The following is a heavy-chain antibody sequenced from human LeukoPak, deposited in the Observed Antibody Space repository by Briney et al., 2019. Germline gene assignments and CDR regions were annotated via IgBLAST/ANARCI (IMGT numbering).Heavy chain of an antibody. Sequence: ASVKVSCKVSGYTLTELSMHWVRQAPGKGLEWMGGFDPEDGETIYAQKFQGRVTMTEDTSTDTAYMELSSLRSEDTAVYYCATPRTGDYAPRYNYWGQGTLVTVSS. D-gene: IGHD4-17*01. CDR2: FDPEDGET. V-gene: IGHV1-24*01. CDR1: GYTLTELS. J-gene: IGHJ4*02. CDR3: ATPRTGDYAPRYNY.